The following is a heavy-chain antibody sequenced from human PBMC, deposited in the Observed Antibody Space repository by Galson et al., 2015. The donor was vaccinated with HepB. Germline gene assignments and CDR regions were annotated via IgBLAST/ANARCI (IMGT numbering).Heavy chain of an antibody. V-gene: IGHV1-69*02. CDR2: IIPLLDIT. CDR1: GGTFSSYT. J-gene: IGHJ3*02. Sequence: SVKVSCKASGGTFSSYTVSWVRQAPGQGPEWMGRIIPLLDITHYAQMFQGRVSITADQATSTAYMELSSLRSEDTALYYCASNERSDIAARQGAFDIWGHGTMVSVSS. D-gene: IGHD6-6*01. CDR3: ASNERSDIAARQGAFDI.